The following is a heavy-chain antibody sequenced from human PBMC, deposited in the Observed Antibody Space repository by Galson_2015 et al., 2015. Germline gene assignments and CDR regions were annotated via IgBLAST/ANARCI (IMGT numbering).Heavy chain of an antibody. D-gene: IGHD3-22*01. V-gene: IGHV3-33*01. Sequence: SLRLSCAASGFTFSTYGMHWVRQAPGKGLEWVAVIWYDGSNKYYADSVKGRFTISRDNSKNTVYLQMNSLRAEDTAVYYCARDPPGDSSSHFDYWGQGTLVTVSP. CDR1: GFTFSTYG. CDR2: IWYDGSNK. CDR3: ARDPPGDSSSHFDY. J-gene: IGHJ4*02.